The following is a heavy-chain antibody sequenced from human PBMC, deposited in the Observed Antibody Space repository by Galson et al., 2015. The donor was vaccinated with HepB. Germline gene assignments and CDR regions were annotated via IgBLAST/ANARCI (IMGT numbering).Heavy chain of an antibody. CDR2: IWYDGSNK. CDR3: ARDPRWLDDFWSGYGIWYYFDY. Sequence: SLRLSCAASGFTFSSYGMHWVRQAPGKGLEWVAVIWYDGSNKYYADSVKGRFTISRDNSKNTLYLRMNSLRAEDTAVYYCARDPRWLDDFWSGYGIWYYFDYWGQGTLVTVSS. V-gene: IGHV3-33*01. CDR1: GFTFSSYG. J-gene: IGHJ4*02. D-gene: IGHD3-3*01.